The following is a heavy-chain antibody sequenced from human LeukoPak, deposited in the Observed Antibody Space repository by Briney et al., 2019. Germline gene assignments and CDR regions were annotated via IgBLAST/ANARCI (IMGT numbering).Heavy chain of an antibody. CDR3: ARASATGFGYFQH. V-gene: IGHV3-11*01. CDR1: GFTFSDYY. Sequence: PEGSLRLSCAASGFTFSDYYMSWIRQAPGKGLEWVSYISSSGSTIYYADSVKGRFTISRDNDKNSLYLQMNSLRAEDTAVYYCARASATGFGYFQHWGQGTLVTVSS. CDR2: ISSSGSTI. D-gene: IGHD3-9*01. J-gene: IGHJ1*01.